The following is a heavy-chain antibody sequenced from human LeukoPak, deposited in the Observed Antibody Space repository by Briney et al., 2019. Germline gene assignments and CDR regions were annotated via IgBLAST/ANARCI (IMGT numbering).Heavy chain of an antibody. CDR1: GFTFSTYE. CDR2: ISTSGSSI. J-gene: IGHJ6*03. CDR3: ARDATTELGTVYMDV. Sequence: GGSLRLSCAASGFTFSTYEINWVRQAPGKGLEWLSHISTSGSSIHYADSVKGRFTTSRDNAKNSLYLQMNSLRVEDTAVYYCARDATTELGTVYMDVWGKGTTVTISS. V-gene: IGHV3-48*03. D-gene: IGHD4-17*01.